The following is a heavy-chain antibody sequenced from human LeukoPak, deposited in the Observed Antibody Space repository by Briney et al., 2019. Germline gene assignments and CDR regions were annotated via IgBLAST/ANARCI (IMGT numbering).Heavy chain of an antibody. CDR1: GYTFTGYY. CDR3: ARGDFDWLLPWDY. V-gene: IGHV1-2*02. Sequence: RASVKVSCKASGYTFTGYYMHWVRQAPGQGLEWMGWINPNSGGTNYAQKFQGRVTMTRDTSISTAYMELSRLRSDDTAVYYCARGDFDWLLPWDYWGQGTLVTVSS. J-gene: IGHJ4*02. D-gene: IGHD3-9*01. CDR2: INPNSGGT.